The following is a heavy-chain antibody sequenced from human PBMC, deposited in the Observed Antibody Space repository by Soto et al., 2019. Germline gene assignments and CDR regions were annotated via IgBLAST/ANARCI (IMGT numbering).Heavy chain of an antibody. CDR3: AREQYNWKI. CDR1: GDSIRSYY. V-gene: IGHV4-59*01. J-gene: IGHJ4*02. Sequence: SETLSLTCSVSGDSIRSYYWTWIRQPPGKGLQWIGYVFHTGKTNYNPSLKSRVTISEDASKNQVPLRLTSVTAADTAVYFCAREQYNWKIWGQVTLVTFSS. D-gene: IGHD1-20*01. CDR2: VFHTGKT.